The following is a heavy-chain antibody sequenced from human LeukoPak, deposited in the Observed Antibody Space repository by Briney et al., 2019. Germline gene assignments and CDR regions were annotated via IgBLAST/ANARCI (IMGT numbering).Heavy chain of an antibody. CDR2: MYTTGST. D-gene: IGHD3-22*01. V-gene: IGHV4-4*07. Sequence: SETLSLTCNVSGDSISGYYWNWIRQPAGKGLEWIGRMYTTGSTSYNPSLASRGTMSVDTSKNQFSLNLNSVTAADTAFYYCARGRAYYDSSGFFNYWGQRILVTVSS. J-gene: IGHJ4*02. CDR1: GDSISGYY. CDR3: ARGRAYYDSSGFFNY.